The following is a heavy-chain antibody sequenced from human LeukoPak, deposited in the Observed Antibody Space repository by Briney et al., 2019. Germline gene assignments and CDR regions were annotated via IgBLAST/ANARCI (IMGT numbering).Heavy chain of an antibody. CDR1: GGSINYYH. CDR3: ARETPGAGHFDY. J-gene: IGHJ4*02. V-gene: IGHV4-59*01. D-gene: IGHD7-27*01. Sequence: SETLSLTCTVSGGSINYYHWMWIRQPPGKGLEWIGYIYYSGGTHYNPSLKSRVTMLVDTSKNQFSLKLTAVTAADTAVYYCARETPGAGHFDYWGQGSLVTVSS. CDR2: IYYSGGT.